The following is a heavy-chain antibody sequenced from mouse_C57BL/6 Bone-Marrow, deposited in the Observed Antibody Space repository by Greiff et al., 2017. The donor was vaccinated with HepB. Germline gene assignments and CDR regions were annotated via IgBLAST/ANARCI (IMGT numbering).Heavy chain of an antibody. J-gene: IGHJ2*01. CDR1: GYTFTNYW. CDR3: ARGTYYGSSYFDD. D-gene: IGHD1-1*01. Sequence: VHLVESGAELVRPGTSVKMSCKASGYTFTNYWIGWAKQRPGHGLEWIGDIYPGGGYTNYNEKFKGKATLTADKSSSTAYMQFSSLTSEDAAIYYCARGTYYGSSYFDDWGQGTTLTVSS. V-gene: IGHV1-63*01. CDR2: IYPGGGYT.